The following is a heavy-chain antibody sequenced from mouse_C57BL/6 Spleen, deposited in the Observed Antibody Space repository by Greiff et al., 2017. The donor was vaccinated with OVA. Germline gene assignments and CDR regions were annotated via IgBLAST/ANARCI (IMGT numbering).Heavy chain of an antibody. CDR2: IDPSDSYT. CDR1: GYTFTSYW. V-gene: IGHV1-50*01. Sequence: QVQLQQPGAELVKPGASVKLSCKASGYTFTSYWMQWVKQRPGQGLEWIGEIDPSDSYTNYHQKFKGKATLTVDTSSSTAYMQLSSLTSEDSAVYYCARGGDYYYAMDYWGQGTSVTVSS. CDR3: ARGGDYYYAMDY. J-gene: IGHJ4*01.